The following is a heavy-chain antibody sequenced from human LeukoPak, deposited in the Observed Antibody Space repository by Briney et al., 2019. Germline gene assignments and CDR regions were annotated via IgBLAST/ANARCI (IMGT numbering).Heavy chain of an antibody. CDR1: GFTFSSYA. CDR2: INHSGST. Sequence: GSLRLSCAASGFTFSSYAMSWIRQPPGKGLEWIGEINHSGSTNYNPSLKSRVTISVDTSKNQFSLKLSSVTAADTAVYYCARERYYYGSGSYYPFDYWGQGTLVTVSS. D-gene: IGHD3-10*01. CDR3: ARERYYYGSGSYYPFDY. J-gene: IGHJ4*02. V-gene: IGHV4-34*01.